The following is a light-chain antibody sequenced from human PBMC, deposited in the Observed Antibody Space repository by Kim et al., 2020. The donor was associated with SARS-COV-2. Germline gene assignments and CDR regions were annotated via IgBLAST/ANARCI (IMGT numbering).Light chain of an antibody. CDR3: NSRDSSGDHVV. CDR2: GKY. CDR1: SLRNYY. V-gene: IGLV3-19*01. J-gene: IGLJ3*02. Sequence: ALGQTVRLTCQGHSLRNYYAPWYQQRPGQAPVLVLYGKYNRPSGIPDRFSGSASGNTASLTITGAQAEDEADYYCNSRDSSGDHVVFGGGTQLTVL.